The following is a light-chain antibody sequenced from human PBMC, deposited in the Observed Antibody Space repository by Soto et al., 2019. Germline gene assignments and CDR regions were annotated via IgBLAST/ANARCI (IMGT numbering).Light chain of an antibody. J-gene: IGKJ4*01. CDR3: QQRSNWPLT. V-gene: IGKV3-11*01. Sequence: EIVLTQSPATLSLSPGERATLSCRASQSVGSYLVWYQQKPGQAPRLLIYDASKRATGSPVRFSGSGSGADFTLTISSLEPEDFALYYCQQRSNWPLTFCGGTKVEIK. CDR2: DAS. CDR1: QSVGSY.